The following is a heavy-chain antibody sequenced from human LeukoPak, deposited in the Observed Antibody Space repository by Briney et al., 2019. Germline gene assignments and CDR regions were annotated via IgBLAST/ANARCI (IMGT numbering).Heavy chain of an antibody. J-gene: IGHJ3*02. Sequence: PRGSVRLSCAASGFTFSSYWMHWVRQAPGKGLLWVARIDTYGTSTDYAHSLKGGFTISRDNSKNTLSLQMNSQRANDTAVYDFSRENYDLSGADFFDIWGQGTMVTVSS. V-gene: IGHV3-74*01. CDR1: GFTFSSYW. D-gene: IGHD3-22*01. CDR2: IDTYGTST. CDR3: SRENYDLSGADFFDI.